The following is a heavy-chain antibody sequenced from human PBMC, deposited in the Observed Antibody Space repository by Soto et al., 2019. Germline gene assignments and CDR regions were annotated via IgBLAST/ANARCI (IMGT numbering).Heavy chain of an antibody. V-gene: IGHV3-23*01. Sequence: VGSLRLSCAASGFTFSSYAMSWVRQAPGKGLGWVSAISGSGGSTYYADSVKGRFTISRDNSKNTLYLQMNSLRAEDTAVYYCAGGRQDILTYYFDYWGQGTLVTVSS. J-gene: IGHJ4*02. CDR2: ISGSGGST. D-gene: IGHD3-9*01. CDR3: AGGRQDILTYYFDY. CDR1: GFTFSSYA.